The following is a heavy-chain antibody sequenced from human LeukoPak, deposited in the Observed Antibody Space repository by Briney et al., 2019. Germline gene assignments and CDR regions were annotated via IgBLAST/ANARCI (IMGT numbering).Heavy chain of an antibody. Sequence: GGSLRLSCAASGFTFSSYAMSWVRQAPGKGLEWVSAISGSGGSTYYADSVKGRFTISRDNSKNTLYLQMNSLRAEDTAVYYCAKGTRYCSGGSCYTTTWYDAFDIWGQGTMVTVSS. D-gene: IGHD2-15*01. CDR1: GFTFSSYA. J-gene: IGHJ3*02. CDR3: AKGTRYCSGGSCYTTTWYDAFDI. CDR2: ISGSGGST. V-gene: IGHV3-23*01.